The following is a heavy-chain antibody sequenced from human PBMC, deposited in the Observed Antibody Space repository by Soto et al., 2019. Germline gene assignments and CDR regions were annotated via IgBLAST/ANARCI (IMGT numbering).Heavy chain of an antibody. V-gene: IGHV3-48*01. D-gene: IGHD5-12*01. Sequence: GGSLRLSCAASGFTFSSYSMNWVRQAPGKGLEWVSYISSSSSTIYYADSVKGRFTISRDNAKNSLYLQMNSLRAEDTAVYYCARVLLVYSGYDYEDYWGQGTLVTVSS. CDR1: GFTFSSYS. CDR3: ARVLLVYSGYDYEDY. CDR2: ISSSSSTI. J-gene: IGHJ4*02.